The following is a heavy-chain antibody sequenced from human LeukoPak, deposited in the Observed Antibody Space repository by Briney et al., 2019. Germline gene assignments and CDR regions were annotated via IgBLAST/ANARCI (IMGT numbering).Heavy chain of an antibody. Sequence: GGSLRLSCAASELNFGSHAMHWVRRTPAKGLEWVAVISYDGVNIFYAESVRGRFSISRDNSKNTMFLQMYSLRAEDTAAYYCAKTSFGGSYRFDNWGQGTLVTVSS. V-gene: IGHV3-30-3*01. J-gene: IGHJ4*02. CDR1: ELNFGSHA. D-gene: IGHD1-26*01. CDR3: AKTSFGGSYRFDN. CDR2: ISYDGVNI.